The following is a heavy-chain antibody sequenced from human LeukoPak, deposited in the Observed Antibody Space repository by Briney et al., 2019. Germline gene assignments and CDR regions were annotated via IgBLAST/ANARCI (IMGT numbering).Heavy chain of an antibody. V-gene: IGHV3-7*01. CDR2: IKNDGSDK. Sequence: GGSLRLSCAASGFTFSSYSMTWVRQAPGKGLEWVATIKNDGSDKYYVDSVKGRFTLSRDNAKNLVYLQMNSLRVEDTAVYYCVNLGYSDGGQGTLVTVSS. CDR3: VNLGYSD. J-gene: IGHJ4*02. D-gene: IGHD5-12*01. CDR1: GFTFSSYS.